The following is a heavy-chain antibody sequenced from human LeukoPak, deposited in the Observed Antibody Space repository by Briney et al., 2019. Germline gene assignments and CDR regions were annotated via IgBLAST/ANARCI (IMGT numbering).Heavy chain of an antibody. CDR2: IYYSGST. J-gene: IGHJ4*02. CDR3: ARVVKYYDSSGLIDY. V-gene: IGHV4-59*01. CDR1: GGSISSYY. Sequence: SEALSLTCTVSGGSISSYYWSWIRQPPGKGLDWIGYIYYSGSTNYNPSLKSRVTISVDTSKNQFSLKLSSVTAADTPVYYCARVVKYYDSSGLIDYWGQGTLVTVSS. D-gene: IGHD3-22*01.